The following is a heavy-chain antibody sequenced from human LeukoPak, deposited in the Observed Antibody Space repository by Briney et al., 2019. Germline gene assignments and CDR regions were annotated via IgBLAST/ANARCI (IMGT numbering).Heavy chain of an antibody. CDR2: ISSSSSTI. D-gene: IGHD3-10*01. V-gene: IGHV3-48*04. Sequence: PGGSLRLSCAASGFTFSSYSMNWVRQAPGKGLEWVSYISSSSSTIYYADSVKGRFTISRDNAKNSLYLQMNSLRAEDTAVYYCARDHIGLWFGGGAFDIWGQGTMVTVSS. CDR1: GFTFSSYS. CDR3: ARDHIGLWFGGGAFDI. J-gene: IGHJ3*02.